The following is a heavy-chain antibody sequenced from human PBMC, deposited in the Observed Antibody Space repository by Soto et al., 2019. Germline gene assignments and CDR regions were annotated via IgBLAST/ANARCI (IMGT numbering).Heavy chain of an antibody. CDR2: IKSKTDGGTT. J-gene: IGHJ6*03. Sequence: GGSLRLSCAASGFTFSNAWMSWVRQAPGKGLEWVGRIKSKTDGGTTDYAAPVKGRFTISRDDSKNTLYLQMNSLKTEDTAVYYCTTVRYGSGSYYPRYYYYYMDVWGKGTTVTVSS. V-gene: IGHV3-15*01. D-gene: IGHD3-10*01. CDR3: TTVRYGSGSYYPRYYYYYMDV. CDR1: GFTFSNAW.